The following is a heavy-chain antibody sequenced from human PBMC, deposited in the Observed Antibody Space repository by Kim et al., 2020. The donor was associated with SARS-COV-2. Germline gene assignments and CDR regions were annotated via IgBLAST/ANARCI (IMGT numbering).Heavy chain of an antibody. J-gene: IGHJ4*02. V-gene: IGHV3-74*01. CDR3: AATVTKGYFDY. D-gene: IGHD4-17*01. Sequence: GGSLRLSCAASGFTLSSYWMHWVRQVPGKGLVWVSRIISDGSSTSYADSVKGRFTISRDNAKNTLSLQMNSLRAEDTAVYYCAATVTKGYFDYWGQGTQV. CDR2: IISDGSST. CDR1: GFTLSSYW.